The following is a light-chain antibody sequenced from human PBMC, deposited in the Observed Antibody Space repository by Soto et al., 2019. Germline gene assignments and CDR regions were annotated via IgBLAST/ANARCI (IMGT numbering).Light chain of an antibody. CDR1: SSDVGSYNL. V-gene: IGLV2-23*02. CDR3: CSYARSSSFV. J-gene: IGLJ1*01. Sequence: QSALTQPASVSGSPGQSITISCTGTSSDVGSYNLVSWYQQHPDKAPKVMIYEDNQRPSGVSKLFSGSRSGNTASLTISGLQAEDAADYSCCSYARSSSFVFGTGTKRTVL. CDR2: EDN.